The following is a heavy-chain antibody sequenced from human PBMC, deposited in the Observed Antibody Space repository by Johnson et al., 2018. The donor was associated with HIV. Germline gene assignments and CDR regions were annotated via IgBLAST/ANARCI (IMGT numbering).Heavy chain of an antibody. CDR3: VKVGLVGVKEGVGGFDI. V-gene: IGHV3-53*01. CDR2: IYSGGST. Sequence: EVQVVESGGGLIQPGGSLRLSCAASGFTVSSNYMSWVRQAPGKGLEWVSVIYSGGSTYYADSVKGRFTISRYNSKKTLYLQMISLRAEDTAIYYCVKVGLVGVKEGVGGFDIWGPGTMVTVSS. CDR1: GFTVSSNY. J-gene: IGHJ3*02. D-gene: IGHD1-26*01.